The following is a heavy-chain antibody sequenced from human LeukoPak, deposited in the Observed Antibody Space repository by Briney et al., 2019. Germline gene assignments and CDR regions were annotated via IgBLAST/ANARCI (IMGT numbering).Heavy chain of an antibody. D-gene: IGHD3-22*01. J-gene: IGHJ4*02. CDR3: AKDKDYHSTGYPSDY. Sequence: GGSLRLSCAASGFTFSSYAMSWVRQAPGKGLEWVSAISGRDGYTFYADSVKGRFTISRDNSKNTLYLLMNSLTAEDTAVYYCAKDKDYHSTGYPSDYWGQGTLVTVSS. V-gene: IGHV3-23*01. CDR1: GFTFSSYA. CDR2: ISGRDGYT.